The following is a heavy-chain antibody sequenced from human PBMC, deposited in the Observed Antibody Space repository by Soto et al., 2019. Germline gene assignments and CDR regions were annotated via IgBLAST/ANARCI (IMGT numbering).Heavy chain of an antibody. Sequence: EVPLLESGGGLVQPGGSLRLSCAASGFTFSSYAMSWVRQAPGKGLEWVSGISGSGGSTFYADSVKGRLTISRDNSKNTLYLQMHGLRAEDAAVYYCASDSTVGGSYYRGDAFDLWGQGTMVTVSS. CDR1: GFTFSSYA. CDR2: ISGSGGST. V-gene: IGHV3-23*01. J-gene: IGHJ3*01. D-gene: IGHD3-22*01. CDR3: ASDSTVGGSYYRGDAFDL.